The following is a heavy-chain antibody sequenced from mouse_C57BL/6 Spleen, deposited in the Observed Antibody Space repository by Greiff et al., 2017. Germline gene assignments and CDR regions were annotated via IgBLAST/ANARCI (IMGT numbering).Heavy chain of an antibody. CDR1: GFTFSSYA. Sequence: EVHLVESGAGLVKPGGSLKLSCAASGFTFSSYAMSWVRQTPEKRLEWVAYISSGGDYIYYADTLKGRFTISRDNARNTRYLRMSRLKSEDTAMYDWTREQGSTVVGEDDARDYWGQGTSVTVSA. D-gene: IGHD1-1*01. CDR2: ISSGGDYI. CDR3: TREQGSTVVGEDDARDY. V-gene: IGHV5-9-1*02. J-gene: IGHJ4*01.